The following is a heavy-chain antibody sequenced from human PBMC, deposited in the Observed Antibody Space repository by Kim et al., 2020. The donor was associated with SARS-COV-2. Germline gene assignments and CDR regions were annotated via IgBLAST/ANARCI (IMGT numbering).Heavy chain of an antibody. Sequence: GGSLRLSCAASGFTFSSYGMHWVRQAPGKGLEWVAVIWYDGSNKYYADSVKGRFTISRDNSKNTLYLQMNSLRAEDTAVYYCARETWRRFWTPSTMVRGVITRGMAVWGQGTTVTVSS. CDR2: IWYDGSNK. CDR1: GFTFSSYG. J-gene: IGHJ6*02. CDR3: ARETWRRFWTPSTMVRGVITRGMAV. D-gene: IGHD3-10*01. V-gene: IGHV3-33*01.